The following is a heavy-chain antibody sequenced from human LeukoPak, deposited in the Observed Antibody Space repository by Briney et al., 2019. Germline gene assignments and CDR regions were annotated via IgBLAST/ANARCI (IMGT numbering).Heavy chain of an antibody. D-gene: IGHD6-19*01. J-gene: IGHJ4*02. CDR3: TRGQDSGWYGINDY. CDR2: LFSDGTT. CDR1: GFSVSSNY. Sequence: GGSLTLSCAASGFSVSSNYMSWVRQAPGKGLEWVSILFSDGTTYYGDSVKGRFTSSRDNSKNTLYVQMNSLRGEDTAVYYCTRGQDSGWYGINDYWGQGTLVTVSS. V-gene: IGHV3-53*05.